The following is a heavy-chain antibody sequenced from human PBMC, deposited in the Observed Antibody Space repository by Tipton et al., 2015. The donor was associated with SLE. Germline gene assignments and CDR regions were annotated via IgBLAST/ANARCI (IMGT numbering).Heavy chain of an antibody. V-gene: IGHV4-31*03. Sequence: TLSLTCTVSGGSISSGGYYLSWIRQHPGKGLEWIGYIYYSGSTYYNPSLKSRVTISVDTSKNQFSLKLSSVTAADTAVYYCARVSDYYDSSGYYPASYYFDYWGQGTLVTVSS. CDR1: GGSISSGGYY. D-gene: IGHD3-22*01. CDR3: ARVSDYYDSSGYYPASYYFDY. J-gene: IGHJ4*02. CDR2: IYYSGST.